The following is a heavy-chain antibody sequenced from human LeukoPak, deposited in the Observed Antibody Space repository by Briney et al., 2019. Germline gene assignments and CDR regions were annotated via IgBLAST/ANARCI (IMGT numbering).Heavy chain of an antibody. CDR3: ARGWSFYYGSGSPDYFDY. CDR1: GFTFSSYS. CDR2: ISSSSSYI. J-gene: IGHJ4*02. V-gene: IGHV3-21*01. Sequence: GGSLRLSCAASGFTFSSYSMNWVRQAPGKGLEWVSSISSSSSYIYYADSVKGRFTISRDNAKNSLYLQMNSLRAEDTAVYYCARGWSFYYGSGSPDYFDYWGQGTLVTVSS. D-gene: IGHD3-10*01.